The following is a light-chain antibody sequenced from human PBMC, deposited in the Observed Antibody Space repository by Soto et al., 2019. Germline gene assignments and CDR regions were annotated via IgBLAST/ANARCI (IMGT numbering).Light chain of an antibody. CDR3: SSYTSSSPYV. Sequence: QSALTRPASVSGSPGQSITISCTGTSSDVGGYNYVSWYQQYPGKAPKLMIYDVSNRPSGVSNPFSGSKSGNPASLTISGLQAEDEADYYCSSYTSSSPYVFGTGTKLTVL. V-gene: IGLV2-14*01. CDR2: DVS. J-gene: IGLJ1*01. CDR1: SSDVGGYNY.